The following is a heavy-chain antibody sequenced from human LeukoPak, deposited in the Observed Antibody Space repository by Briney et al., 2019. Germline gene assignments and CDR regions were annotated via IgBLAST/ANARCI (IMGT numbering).Heavy chain of an antibody. CDR1: GYTFTSYA. J-gene: IGHJ4*02. CDR3: ARDPGWFGESVFDY. V-gene: IGHV7-4-1*02. D-gene: IGHD3-10*01. Sequence: ASVKVSCKASGYTFTSYAMNWVRQAPGQGLEWMGWINTNTGDPTYAQGFTGRFVFSLDTSVSTAYLQISSLKAEDTAVYYCARDPGWFGESVFDYWGQGTLVTVSS. CDR2: INTNTGDP.